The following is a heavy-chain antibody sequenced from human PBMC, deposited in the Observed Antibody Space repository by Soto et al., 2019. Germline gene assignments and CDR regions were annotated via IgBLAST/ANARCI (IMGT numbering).Heavy chain of an antibody. V-gene: IGHV1-3*01. J-gene: IGHJ6*02. CDR1: GYTFTIYA. D-gene: IGHD3-22*01. CDR3: ASAYYYDSSGYYIYYGMDV. CDR2: TNAGNGNT. Sequence: ASVKVSCKASGYTFTIYAMHWVLQAPGQRLEWMGWTNAGNGNTKYSQKFQGRVTITRDTSASTAYMELSSLRSEDTAVYYCASAYYYDSSGYYIYYGMDVWGQGTTVTVSS.